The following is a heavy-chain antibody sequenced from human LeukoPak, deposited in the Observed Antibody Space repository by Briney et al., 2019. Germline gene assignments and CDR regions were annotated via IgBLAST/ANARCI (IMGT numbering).Heavy chain of an antibody. CDR1: GLTFSSEW. Sequence: GRSLRLSCAASGLTFSSEWMSWVRQATGEGLEWGSSMKREGSEKDYVDSVKGRFTISRDNAKNSLYLQMNSLRAEDTAVYYCARDRQSYDFWTFDYWGQGTLVTVSS. CDR3: ARDRQSYDFWTFDY. V-gene: IGHV3-7*01. J-gene: IGHJ4*02. CDR2: MKREGSEK. D-gene: IGHD3-3*01.